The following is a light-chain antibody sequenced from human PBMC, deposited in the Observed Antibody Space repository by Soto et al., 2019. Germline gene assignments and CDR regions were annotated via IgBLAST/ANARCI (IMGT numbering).Light chain of an antibody. CDR1: QSINRR. CDR3: QQYNSYPWT. CDR2: DAS. Sequence: DIQMTQSPSTLSASVGDRVTITCRASQSINRRLAWYQQKPGKAPNLLIYDASTLESGVPARFSGGDSGTEFTLTISSLQPDDFTTSYCQQYNSYPWTFGQGTKVEIK. V-gene: IGKV1-5*01. J-gene: IGKJ1*01.